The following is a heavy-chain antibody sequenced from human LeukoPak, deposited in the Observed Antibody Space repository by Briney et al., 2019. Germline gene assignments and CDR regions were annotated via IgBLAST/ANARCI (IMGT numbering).Heavy chain of an antibody. CDR3: ARHPERDGYNYDDAFDI. CDR2: ISSSSSYI. V-gene: IGHV3-21*01. D-gene: IGHD5-24*01. Sequence: GGSLRLSCAASGFTFSSYSMNWVRQAPGKGLEWVSSISSSSSYIYYADSVKGRFTISRDNAKNSLYLQMNSLRAEDTAVYYCARHPERDGYNYDDAFDIWGQGTMVTVSS. CDR1: GFTFSSYS. J-gene: IGHJ3*02.